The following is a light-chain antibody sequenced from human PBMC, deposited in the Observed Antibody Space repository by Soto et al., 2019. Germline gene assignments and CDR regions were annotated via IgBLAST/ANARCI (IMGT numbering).Light chain of an antibody. Sequence: DIQMTQSPSTLSASVGDRVTITCRASQSISSWLAWYQQKPGKAPKLLIYKASSLESGVPSRFSGSGSGTEFTLTISSLQPDDFATYSCLQHSNYWTFGQGTKVEIK. CDR3: LQHSNYWT. V-gene: IGKV1-5*03. CDR1: QSISSW. CDR2: KAS. J-gene: IGKJ1*01.